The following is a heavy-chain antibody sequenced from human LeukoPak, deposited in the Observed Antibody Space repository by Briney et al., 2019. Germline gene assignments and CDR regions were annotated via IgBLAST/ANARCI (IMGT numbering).Heavy chain of an antibody. J-gene: IGHJ6*03. CDR1: GYTFTSYD. Sequence: ASVKVSCKASGYTFTSYDINWVRQATGQGLEWMGWMNPNSGNTGYAQKFQGRVTMTTDTSTSTAYMELRSLRSDDTAVYYCARDPTGHTYYDFWSGYYDYYYYMDVWGKGTTVTVSS. V-gene: IGHV1-8*02. CDR2: MNPNSGNT. CDR3: ARDPTGHTYYDFWSGYYDYYYYMDV. D-gene: IGHD3-3*01.